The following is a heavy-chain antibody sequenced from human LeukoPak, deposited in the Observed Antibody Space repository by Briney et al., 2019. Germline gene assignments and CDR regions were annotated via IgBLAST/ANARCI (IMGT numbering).Heavy chain of an antibody. V-gene: IGHV3-74*03. CDR3: TTVLSSNGYNLCDY. CDR2: ISPDGSTT. J-gene: IGHJ4*02. D-gene: IGHD5-18*01. CDR1: GFTFSRYW. Sequence: PGGSLRLSCAASGFTFSRYWMHWVRQAPGKGLMWVSRISPDGSTTLYADSVKGRFTISRDNAKNTLYLQMNSLGAEDTAVYYCTTVLSSNGYNLCDYWGQGTLVTVSS.